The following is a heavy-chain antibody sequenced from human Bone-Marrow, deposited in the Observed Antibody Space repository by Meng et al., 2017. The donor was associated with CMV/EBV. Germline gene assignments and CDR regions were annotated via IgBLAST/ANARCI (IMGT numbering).Heavy chain of an antibody. V-gene: IGHV1-8*01. CDR2: MNPNSGNT. CDR1: GYTFTSYD. Sequence: ASVKVSCKASGYTFTSYDINWVRQATGQGLEWMGWMNPNSGNTGYAQKFQGRVTMTRNTSISTAYMELSSLRSDDTAVYYCARTSGYEPGRLDPWGQGTLVTVSS. CDR3: ARTSGYEPGRLDP. D-gene: IGHD5-12*01. J-gene: IGHJ5*02.